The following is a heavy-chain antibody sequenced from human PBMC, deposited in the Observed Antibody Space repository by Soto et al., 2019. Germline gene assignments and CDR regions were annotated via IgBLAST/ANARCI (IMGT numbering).Heavy chain of an antibody. CDR1: GFTFSSYS. D-gene: IGHD6-13*01. CDR2: ISSSSSYI. J-gene: IGHJ1*01. Sequence: GGSLRLSCAASGFTFSSYSMNWVRQAPGKGLEWVSSISSSSSYIYYADSVKGRFTISRDNAKNSLYLQMNSLRAEDTAVYYCARARDSSSSTRGYFQHWGQGTLVTVSS. V-gene: IGHV3-21*01. CDR3: ARARDSSSSTRGYFQH.